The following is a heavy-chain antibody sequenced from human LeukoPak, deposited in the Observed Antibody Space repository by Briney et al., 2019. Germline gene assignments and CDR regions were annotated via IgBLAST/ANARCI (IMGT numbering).Heavy chain of an antibody. CDR3: AHTYYDSSGYLLGVDY. CDR1: GFSLSTRGVG. V-gene: IGHV2-5*02. J-gene: IGHJ4*02. Sequence: SGPTLVKPTQTLTLTCTFSGFSLSTRGVGVGWIRQPPGKALEWLALIYWDDDKRYSPSLKSRLTITKDTSKNQVVLTMTNMDPVDTATYYCAHTYYDSSGYLLGVDYWGQGTLVTVSS. D-gene: IGHD3-22*01. CDR2: IYWDDDK.